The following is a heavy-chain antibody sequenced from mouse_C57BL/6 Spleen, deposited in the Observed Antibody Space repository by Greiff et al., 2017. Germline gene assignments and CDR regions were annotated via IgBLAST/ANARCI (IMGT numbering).Heavy chain of an antibody. CDR2: INPYNGGT. CDR1: GYTFTDYY. CDR3: ARGEITTVVATDAMDY. Sequence: EVQLQQSGPVLVKPGASVKMSCKASGYTFTDYYMNWVKQSHGKSLEWIGVINPYNGGTSYNQKFKGKATLTVDKSSSTAYMELNSLTSEDSAVYYCARGEITTVVATDAMDYWGQGTSVTVSS. J-gene: IGHJ4*01. V-gene: IGHV1-19*01. D-gene: IGHD1-1*01.